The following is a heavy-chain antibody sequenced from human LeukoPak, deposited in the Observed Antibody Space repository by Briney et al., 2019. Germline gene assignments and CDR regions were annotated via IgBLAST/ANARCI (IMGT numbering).Heavy chain of an antibody. CDR3: AISVLRYFDWSTNYYFDY. CDR2: IIPIFGTA. Sequence: ASVKVSCKASGGTFSSYAISWVRQAPGQGLEWMGGIIPIFGTANYAQKFQGRVTITADKSTSTAYMELSSLRSEDTAVYYCAISVLRYFDWSTNYYFDYWGQGTLVTVSS. V-gene: IGHV1-69*06. D-gene: IGHD3-9*01. CDR1: GGTFSSYA. J-gene: IGHJ4*02.